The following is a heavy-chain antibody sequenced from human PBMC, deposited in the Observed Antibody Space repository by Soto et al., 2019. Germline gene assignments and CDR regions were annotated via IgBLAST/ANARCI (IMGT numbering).Heavy chain of an antibody. Sequence: HPGGSLRLSCAASGFTFSTHALHWVRQAPRQGLEWVASLSYDGSTQFYAASVKGRFIISRDNSKNTMFPQMNSLRAEDTAVYYCAKDKRSEYQLHNIITYLPTGAPGTAVTVSA. D-gene: IGHD2-2*01. CDR2: LSYDGSTQ. V-gene: IGHV3-30-3*01. CDR3: AKDKRSEYQLHNIITYLPT. CDR1: GFTFSTHA. J-gene: IGHJ4*02.